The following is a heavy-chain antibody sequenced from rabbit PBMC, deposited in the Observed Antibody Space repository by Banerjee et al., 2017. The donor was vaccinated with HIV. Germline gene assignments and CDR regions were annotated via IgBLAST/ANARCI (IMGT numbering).Heavy chain of an antibody. CDR2: IATGSSGTT. D-gene: IGHD8-1*01. J-gene: IGHJ4*01. CDR1: GFTISSSYW. Sequence: QSLEESGGDLVKPGASLTLTCTASGFTISSSYWICWVRQAPGKGLEWIACIATGSSGTTYYASWAKGRFTISKTSSTTVTLQMTSLTVADTATYFCARSAGSSDRFNLWGQGTLVTVS. V-gene: IGHV1S40*01. CDR3: ARSAGSSDRFNL.